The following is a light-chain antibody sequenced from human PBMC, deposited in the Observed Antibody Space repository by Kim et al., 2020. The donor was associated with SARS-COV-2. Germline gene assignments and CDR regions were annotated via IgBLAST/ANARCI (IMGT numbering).Light chain of an antibody. J-gene: IGKJ5*01. CDR2: KAS. CDR3: QHYNSYSPIT. CDR1: QSFSGW. V-gene: IGKV1-5*03. Sequence: SVGVRVTITCRASQSFSGWLAWYQQKPGKAPKLLIYKASTLESGVPSRFSGNGSGTEFTLTISSLQPDDFATYYCQHYNSYSPITFGQGTRLEIK.